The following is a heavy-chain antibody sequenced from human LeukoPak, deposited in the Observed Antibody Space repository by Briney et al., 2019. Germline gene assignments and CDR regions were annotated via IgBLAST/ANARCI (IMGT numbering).Heavy chain of an antibody. CDR2: IRYDGSNK. CDR3: ARDPYPSRGFDY. D-gene: IGHD2-2*01. Sequence: GGSLRLSCAASGFTFSSYAMSWVRQAPGKGLEWVAFIRYDGSNKYYADSVKGRFTISRDNAKNLVYLQMNSLRVEDTAVYYCARDPYPSRGFDYWGQGTLVTVSS. CDR1: GFTFSSYA. V-gene: IGHV3-30*02. J-gene: IGHJ4*02.